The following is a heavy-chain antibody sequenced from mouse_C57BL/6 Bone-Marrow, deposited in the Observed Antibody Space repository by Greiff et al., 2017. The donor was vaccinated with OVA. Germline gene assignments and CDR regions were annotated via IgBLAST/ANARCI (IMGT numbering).Heavy chain of an antibody. CDR3: ARSRIYYDFPYAMDY. CDR2: IYPSDSET. D-gene: IGHD2-4*01. Sequence: QVQLQQPGAELVKPGASVKLSCKASGYTFTSYWMHWVKQRPGLGLEWIGNIYPSDSETHYNQKFKDKATLTVDKSSSTAYMQLSSLTSEDSAVYYCARSRIYYDFPYAMDYWGQGTSVTVSS. J-gene: IGHJ4*01. CDR1: GYTFTSYW. V-gene: IGHV1-61*01.